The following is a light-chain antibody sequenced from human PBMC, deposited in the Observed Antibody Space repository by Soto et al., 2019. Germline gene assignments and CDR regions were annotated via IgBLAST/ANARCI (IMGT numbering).Light chain of an antibody. CDR3: QSYDSSLSGLV. CDR2: GNN. Sequence: QSVLTQPPSVSGAPGQRVTVYCTGSSSNIGADYDVHWYQHLPGTAPQLLIYGNNNRPSGVPDRFSGSKSGTSASLAVSGLQAEDEADYYCQSYDSSLSGLVFGGGTKLTVL. CDR1: SSNIGADYD. J-gene: IGLJ2*01. V-gene: IGLV1-40*01.